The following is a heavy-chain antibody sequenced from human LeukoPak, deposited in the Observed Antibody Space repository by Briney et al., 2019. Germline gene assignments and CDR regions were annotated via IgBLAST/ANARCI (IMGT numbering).Heavy chain of an antibody. CDR1: GYTFTSYD. V-gene: IGHV1-8*01. CDR2: MNPNSGNT. CDR3: ARVAVGDYVWGSYRSDFDY. Sequence: ASVKVSCKASGYTFTSYDINWVRQATGQGLEWMGWMNPNSGNTGYAQKFQGRVTMTRNTSISTAYMELSSLRSEDTAVYYCARVAVGDYVWGSYRSDFDYWGQGTLVTVSS. D-gene: IGHD3-16*02. J-gene: IGHJ4*02.